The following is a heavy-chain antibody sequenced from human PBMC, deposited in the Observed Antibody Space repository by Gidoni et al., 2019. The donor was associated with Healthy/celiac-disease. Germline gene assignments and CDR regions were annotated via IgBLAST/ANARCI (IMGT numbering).Heavy chain of an antibody. CDR2: IYYSGST. J-gene: IGHJ6*02. Sequence: QLQLQESGPGLVKPSETLSLTCTVPGGSISSSSYYWGWIRPPPGKGLEWIGSIYYSGSTYYNPSLKSRVTISVDTSKNQFSLKLSSVTAADTAVYYCARLKHRGSGNLDVWGQGTTVTVSS. V-gene: IGHV4-39*01. D-gene: IGHD3-10*01. CDR1: GGSISSSSYY. CDR3: ARLKHRGSGNLDV.